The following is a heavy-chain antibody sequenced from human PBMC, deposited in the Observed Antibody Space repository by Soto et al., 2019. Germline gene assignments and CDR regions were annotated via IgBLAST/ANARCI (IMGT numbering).Heavy chain of an antibody. J-gene: IGHJ4*02. CDR3: ARGPSGDKVHY. Sequence: QVQLQESGPGLVKPSQTLSLTCTVSGGSITSDYSCWSWIRQPPGEGLEWIGHIFDSGTTYTNPCLRSQVAIALDTSKNHFSLTLSSVTAADTAVYYSARGPSGDKVHYWGQGALVTVSS. CDR1: GGSITSDYSC. D-gene: IGHD7-27*01. CDR2: IFDSGTT. V-gene: IGHV4-30-4*01.